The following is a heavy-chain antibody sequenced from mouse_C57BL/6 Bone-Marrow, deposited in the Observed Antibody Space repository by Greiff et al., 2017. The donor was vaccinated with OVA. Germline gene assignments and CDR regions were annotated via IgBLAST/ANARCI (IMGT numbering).Heavy chain of an antibody. CDR3: ASLAGTWFAY. Sequence: EVKLMESGAELVRPGSSVKMSCKTSGYTFTSYGINWVKQRPGQGLEWIGYIYIGNGYTAYNEKFKGKATLTSDTSYSTAYMQLSSLTSEDSAIYFCASLAGTWFAYWGQGTLVTVSA. CDR1: GYTFTSYG. CDR2: IYIGNGYT. V-gene: IGHV1-58*01. J-gene: IGHJ3*01. D-gene: IGHD4-1*01.